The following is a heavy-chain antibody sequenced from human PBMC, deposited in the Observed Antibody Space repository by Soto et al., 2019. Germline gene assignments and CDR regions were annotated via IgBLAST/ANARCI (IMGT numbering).Heavy chain of an antibody. Sequence: SETLSLTCAVYGGSFSGYYWSWIRQPPGKGLEWIGEINHSGSTNYNPSLKSRVTISVDTSKNQFSLKLSSVTAADTAVYYCARDEYCSGGSCGLFDYWGQGTLVTVSS. J-gene: IGHJ4*02. V-gene: IGHV4-34*01. CDR3: ARDEYCSGGSCGLFDY. D-gene: IGHD2-15*01. CDR2: INHSGST. CDR1: GGSFSGYY.